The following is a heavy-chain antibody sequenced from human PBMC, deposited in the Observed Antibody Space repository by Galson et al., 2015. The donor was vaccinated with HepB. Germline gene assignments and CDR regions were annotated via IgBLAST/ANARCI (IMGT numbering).Heavy chain of an antibody. CDR2: INPSGGST. CDR1: GYTFTSYY. V-gene: IGHV1-46*04. Sequence: SVKVSCKASGYTFTSYYMHWVRQAPGQGLEWMGIINPSGGSTSYAQKLQGRVTMTRDTSTSTVYMELSSLRSEDTAVYYCARDSGSYLAVDYFDYWGQGTLVTVSS. D-gene: IGHD1-26*01. J-gene: IGHJ4*02. CDR3: ARDSGSYLAVDYFDY.